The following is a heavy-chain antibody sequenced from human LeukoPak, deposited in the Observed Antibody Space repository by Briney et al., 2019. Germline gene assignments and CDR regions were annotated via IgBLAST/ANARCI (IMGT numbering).Heavy chain of an antibody. D-gene: IGHD3-10*01. Sequence: SETLSLTCTVSGGSISSHYWSWIRQPPGKGLEWIGYIYYSGSTNYNPSLKSRVTISVDTSKNQFSLKLSSVTAADTAVYYCARVGTYYYGSGSPIPLAAFDIWGQGTMVTVSS. J-gene: IGHJ3*02. V-gene: IGHV4-59*11. CDR1: GGSISSHY. CDR2: IYYSGST. CDR3: ARVGTYYYGSGSPIPLAAFDI.